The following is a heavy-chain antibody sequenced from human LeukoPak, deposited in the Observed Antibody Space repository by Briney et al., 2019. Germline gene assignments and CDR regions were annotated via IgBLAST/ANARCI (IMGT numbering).Heavy chain of an antibody. CDR1: GFTFTTYW. CDR3: AKDSGSSEYYFDY. D-gene: IGHD1-26*01. CDR2: ISYDGSNK. Sequence: PGGSLRLSCAASGFTFTTYWMHWVRQAPGKGLEWVAVISYDGSNKYYADSVKGRFTISRDNSKNTLYLQMNSLRAEDTAVYYCAKDSGSSEYYFDYWGQGTLVTVSS. J-gene: IGHJ4*02. V-gene: IGHV3-30*18.